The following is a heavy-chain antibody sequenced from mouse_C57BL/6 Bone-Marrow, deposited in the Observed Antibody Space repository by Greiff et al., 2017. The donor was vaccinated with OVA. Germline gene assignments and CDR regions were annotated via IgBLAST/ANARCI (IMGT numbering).Heavy chain of an antibody. CDR1: GYTFTSYW. CDR3: ARRAGSPSDWYFDV. V-gene: IGHV1-53*01. J-gene: IGHJ1*03. CDR2: INPSNGGT. D-gene: IGHD1-1*01. Sequence: QVQLQQSGTELVKPGASVKLSCKASGYTFTSYWLHWVKQRPGQGLEWIGNINPSNGGTNYNEKFKSTATLTVDKSSSTAYMQLSSLTSEDSAVYYCARRAGSPSDWYFDVWGTGTTGTVSS.